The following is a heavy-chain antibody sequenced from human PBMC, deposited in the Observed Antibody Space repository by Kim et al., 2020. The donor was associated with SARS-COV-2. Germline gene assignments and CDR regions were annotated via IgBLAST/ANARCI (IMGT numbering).Heavy chain of an antibody. J-gene: IGHJ4*02. CDR3: ARGGGFNYYDSSGYYYLDY. D-gene: IGHD3-22*01. CDR1: GGSISSGGYY. CDR2: IYYSGST. V-gene: IGHV4-31*03. Sequence: SETLSLTCTVSGGSISSGGYYWSWIRQHPGKGLVWIGYIYYSGSTYYNPSLKSRVTISVDTSKNQFSLKLSSVTAADTAVYYCARGGGFNYYDSSGYYYLDYWGQGTLVTVSS.